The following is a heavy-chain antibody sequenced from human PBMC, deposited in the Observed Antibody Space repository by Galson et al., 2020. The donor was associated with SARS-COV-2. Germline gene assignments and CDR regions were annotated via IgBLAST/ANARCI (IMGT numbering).Heavy chain of an antibody. Sequence: GGSLRLSCAASGFTFSSYAMTWVRQAPGKGLEWVSGIIGSGGSTHYADSVKCRFTISRDNSKNTLYLQMNNLRAEDTAVYYCARGRNYDFSTRGWFDPWGQGTLVTVSS. V-gene: IGHV3-23*01. CDR3: ARGRNYDFSTRGWFDP. D-gene: IGHD3-3*01. CDR1: GFTFSSYA. J-gene: IGHJ5*02. CDR2: IIGSGGST.